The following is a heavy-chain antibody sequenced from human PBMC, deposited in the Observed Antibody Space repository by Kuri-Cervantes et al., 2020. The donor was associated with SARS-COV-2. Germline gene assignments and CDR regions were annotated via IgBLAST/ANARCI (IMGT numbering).Heavy chain of an antibody. Sequence: ASVKVSCKASGYTFTGYYMHWVRQAPGQGLEWMGWINPNSGGTNYAQKFQGWVTMTRDTSISTVYMELSRLRSDDTAVYYCARSTPFGQLVVISRGGAFDIWGQGTMVTVSS. CDR3: ARSTPFGQLVVISRGGAFDI. V-gene: IGHV1-2*04. D-gene: IGHD2-8*02. CDR1: GYTFTGYY. CDR2: INPNSGGT. J-gene: IGHJ3*02.